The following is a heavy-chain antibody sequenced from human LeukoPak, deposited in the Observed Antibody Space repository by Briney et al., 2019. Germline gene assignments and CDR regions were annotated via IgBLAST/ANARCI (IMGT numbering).Heavy chain of an antibody. CDR3: AGQSGSYFGWYFDL. D-gene: IGHD1-26*01. Sequence: PGGSLRLSCAASGFTFSGSAMHWVRQASGKGLEWVGHIRSKANTYATAYAASVKGRFTISRDDSKNTAYLQMNSLKTEDTAVYYCAGQSGSYFGWYFDLWGRGTLVTVSS. CDR2: IRSKANTYAT. CDR1: GFTFSGSA. V-gene: IGHV3-73*01. J-gene: IGHJ2*01.